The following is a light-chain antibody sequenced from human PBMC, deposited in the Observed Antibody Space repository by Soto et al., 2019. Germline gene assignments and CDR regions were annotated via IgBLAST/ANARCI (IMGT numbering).Light chain of an antibody. CDR1: QTVNTW. CDR3: QQYNNWYS. Sequence: DIQLTQSPSTLSASVGDRVTITCRASQTVNTWLAWYQQKPGKAPKLLIYKASSLESGVPSRFSGSGSGTEFTITISRLQPDDFATYYGQQYNNWYSFGQGTKLEIK. CDR2: KAS. J-gene: IGKJ2*03. V-gene: IGKV1-5*03.